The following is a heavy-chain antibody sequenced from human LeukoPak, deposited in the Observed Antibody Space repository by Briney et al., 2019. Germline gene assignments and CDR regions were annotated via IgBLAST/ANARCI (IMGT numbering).Heavy chain of an antibody. D-gene: IGHD3-10*01. CDR1: GGSISSSSYY. CDR3: ARGSYYGSGAPDY. Sequence: SETLSLTCTVSGGSISSSSYYWGWIRQPPGEGLEWIGSIYYSGSTYYNPSLKSRVTISVDTSKNQFSLKLSSVTAADTAVYYCARGSYYGSGAPDYWGQGTLVTVSS. V-gene: IGHV4-39*07. J-gene: IGHJ4*02. CDR2: IYYSGST.